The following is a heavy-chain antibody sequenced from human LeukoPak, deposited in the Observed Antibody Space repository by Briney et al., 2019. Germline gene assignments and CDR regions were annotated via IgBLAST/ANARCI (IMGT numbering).Heavy chain of an antibody. CDR1: GGRFSSYA. D-gene: IGHD2-21*02. CDR3: ARDGYCGGDWYDAFDI. J-gene: IGHJ3*02. V-gene: IGHV1-69*01. CDR2: IIPIFGTA. Sequence: ASVTVSCKSSGGRFSSYAISWVRQAPGQGLEWMGGIIPIFGTANYAQKFQGRVTITADESTSTAYMELSSLRSEDTAVYYCARDGYCGGDWYDAFDIWGQGTMVTVSS.